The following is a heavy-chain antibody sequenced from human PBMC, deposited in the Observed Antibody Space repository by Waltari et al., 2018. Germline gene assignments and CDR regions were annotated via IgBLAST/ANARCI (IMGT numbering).Heavy chain of an antibody. CDR3: ARADCGGDCYHFDY. J-gene: IGHJ4*02. CDR2: ISSSSSYI. D-gene: IGHD2-21*01. Sequence: EVQLVESGGGLVKPGGSLRLSCAASGFTFSSYSMNWVRQAPGKGLEWVSSISSSSSYIYYADSVKCRFTISRDNAKNSLYLQMNSLRAEDTAVYYCARADCGGDCYHFDYWGQGTLVTVSS. CDR1: GFTFSSYS. V-gene: IGHV3-21*01.